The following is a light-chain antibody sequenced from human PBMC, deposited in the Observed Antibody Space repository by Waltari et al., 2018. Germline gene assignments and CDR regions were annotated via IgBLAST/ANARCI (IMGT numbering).Light chain of an antibody. Sequence: QSALTQPASVSGSPGQSITISCTGTSSDVGGYKYVSWYQQHPGKAPKLIIYEVSHRPAGVSNRFSGSKSGNTAALTISGRQSEDEADYYCGSFTSTSRVFGGGTKLTVL. V-gene: IGLV2-14*03. CDR3: GSFTSTSRV. CDR2: EVS. CDR1: SSDVGGYKY. J-gene: IGLJ3*02.